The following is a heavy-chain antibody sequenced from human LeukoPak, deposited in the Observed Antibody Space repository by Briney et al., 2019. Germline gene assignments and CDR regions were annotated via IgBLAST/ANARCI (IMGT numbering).Heavy chain of an antibody. CDR2: ISSSSSYI. D-gene: IGHD5-24*01. J-gene: IGHJ4*02. V-gene: IGHV3-21*01. CDR1: GFTFSSYS. CDR3: ARESRTTISPKLDY. Sequence: KPGGSLRLSCAASGFTFSSYSMNWVRQAPGKGLEWLSSISSSSSYIYYADSVKGRFTISRDNAKNSLYLQMNSLRAEDTAVYYCARESRTTISPKLDYWGQGTLVTVSS.